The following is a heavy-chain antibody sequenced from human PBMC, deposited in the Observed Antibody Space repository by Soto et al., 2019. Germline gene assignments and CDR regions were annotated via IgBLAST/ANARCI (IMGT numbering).Heavy chain of an antibody. D-gene: IGHD3-22*01. CDR1: GFTFSSYA. V-gene: IGHV3-23*01. CDR2: ISGSGGST. Sequence: GGSLRLSCAASGFTFSSYAMSWVRQAPGKGLEWVSAISGSGGSTYYADSVKGRFTISRDNSKNTLYLQMNSLRAEDTAVYYCAKYVGLNYDSSGYRITAYYYYGMDVWGQGTTVTVSS. J-gene: IGHJ6*02. CDR3: AKYVGLNYDSSGYRITAYYYYGMDV.